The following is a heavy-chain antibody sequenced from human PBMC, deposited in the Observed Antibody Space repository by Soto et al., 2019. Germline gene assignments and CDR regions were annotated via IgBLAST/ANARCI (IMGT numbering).Heavy chain of an antibody. V-gene: IGHV4-59*01. J-gene: IGHJ4*02. CDR3: ARGEEESIAAAGPFDY. Sequence: SETLSLTCTVSGGSISSYYWSWIRQPPGKGLEWIGYIYYSGSTNYNPSLKSRVTISVDTSKNQFSLKLSSVTAADTTVYYCARGEEESIAAAGPFDYWGQGTLVTVSS. CDR2: IYYSGST. D-gene: IGHD6-13*01. CDR1: GGSISSYY.